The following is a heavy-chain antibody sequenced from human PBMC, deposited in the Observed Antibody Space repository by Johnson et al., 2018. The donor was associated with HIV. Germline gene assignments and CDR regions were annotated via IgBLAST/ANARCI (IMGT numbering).Heavy chain of an antibody. CDR1: GFTVSSNY. CDR2: IYSGGST. J-gene: IGHJ3*02. V-gene: IGHV3-66*01. CDR3: AKEKAARRWGGDAFDI. D-gene: IGHD6-6*01. Sequence: VQLLESGGGLVQPGGSLRLSCAASGFTVSSNYMSWVRQAPGKGLEWVSVIYSGGSTYYADSVKGRFSISRDNSKNTLYLQMNSLRAEDTAVYYCAKEKAARRWGGDAFDIWGQGTMVTVSS.